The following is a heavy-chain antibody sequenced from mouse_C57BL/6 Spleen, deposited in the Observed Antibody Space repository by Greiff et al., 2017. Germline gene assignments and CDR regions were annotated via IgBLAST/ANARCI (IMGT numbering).Heavy chain of an antibody. Sequence: VQRVESGPELVKPGASVKLSCKASGYTFTSYDINWVKQRPGQGLEWIGWIYPRDGSTKFNEKFKGKATLTVDTSSSTAYMELHSLTSEDSAVYFCARGATEAMDYWGQGTSVTVSS. D-gene: IGHD3-1*01. V-gene: IGHV1-85*01. J-gene: IGHJ4*01. CDR3: ARGATEAMDY. CDR2: IYPRDGST. CDR1: GYTFTSYD.